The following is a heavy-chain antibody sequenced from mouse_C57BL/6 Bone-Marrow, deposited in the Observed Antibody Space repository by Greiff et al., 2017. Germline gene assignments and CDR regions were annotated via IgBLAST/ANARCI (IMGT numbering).Heavy chain of an antibody. V-gene: IGHV5-4*03. CDR3: ARYYYGSSRWYFDV. Sequence: EVKVVESGGGLVKPGGSLKLSCAASGFTFSSYAMSWVRQTPEKRLEWVATISDGGSYTYYPDNVKGRFTISRDNAKNNLYLQMSHLKSEDTDMYYCARYYYGSSRWYFDVWGTGTTVTVSS. CDR2: ISDGGSYT. CDR1: GFTFSSYA. D-gene: IGHD1-1*01. J-gene: IGHJ1*03.